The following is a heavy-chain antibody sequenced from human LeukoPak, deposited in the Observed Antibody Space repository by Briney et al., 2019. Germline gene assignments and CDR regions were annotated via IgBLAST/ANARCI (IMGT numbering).Heavy chain of an antibody. V-gene: IGHV4-4*02. J-gene: IGHJ1*01. CDR3: AREWNSGLLH. CDR1: GDSVSSSRW. D-gene: IGHD1/OR15-1a*01. Sequence: PSETLSLTCAVSGDSVSSSRWWSWVRQPPGKGLEWIGEIYHSGSTNYNPSLKSRVTISVDKSKNQIALKLSSVTAADTAVYYCAREWNSGLLHWGQGTLVTVSS. CDR2: IYHSGST.